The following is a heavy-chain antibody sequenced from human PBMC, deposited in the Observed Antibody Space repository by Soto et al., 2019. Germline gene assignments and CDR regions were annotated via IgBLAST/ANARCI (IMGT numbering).Heavy chain of an antibody. CDR3: ARDMSAAWWYY. CDR1: GFTVSSDY. D-gene: IGHD2-15*01. CDR2: IYSDGRT. V-gene: IGHV3-66*01. J-gene: IGHJ4*02. Sequence: EVQLVESGGGLVQPGGSLRLSCAVSGFTVSSDYMSWVRQAPGKGLEWVSIIYSDGRTYYADSVRGRFTISRDNSKNTLSLQMNSLRAEDTAMYYCARDMSAAWWYYWGQGTLVTVSS.